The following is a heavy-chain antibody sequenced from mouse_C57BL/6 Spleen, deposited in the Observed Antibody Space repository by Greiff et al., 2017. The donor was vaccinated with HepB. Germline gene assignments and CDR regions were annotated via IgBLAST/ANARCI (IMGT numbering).Heavy chain of an antibody. Sequence: QVQLQQPGAELVKPGASVKLSCKASGYTFTSYWMQWVKQRPGQGLEWIGEIDPSDSYTNYNQKFKGKATLTVDTSSSTAYMQLSSLTSEDSAVYYCARRDYYGSSWGYYFDYWGKGTTLTVSS. CDR2: IDPSDSYT. V-gene: IGHV1-50*01. J-gene: IGHJ2*01. CDR3: ARRDYYGSSWGYYFDY. D-gene: IGHD1-1*01. CDR1: GYTFTSYW.